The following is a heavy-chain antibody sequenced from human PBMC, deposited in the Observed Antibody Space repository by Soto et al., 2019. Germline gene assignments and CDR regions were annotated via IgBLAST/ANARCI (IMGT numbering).Heavy chain of an antibody. J-gene: IGHJ6*02. CDR1: GFPFSSYL. CDR2: IKQDGSEK. CDR3: ARDVRVRGVINYGMDG. V-gene: IGHV3-7*01. D-gene: IGHD3-10*01. Sequence: PGETLILSCATSGFPFSSYLMHSVRQAQGKGLGWVANIKQDGSEKYYVDSVKGRFTISRDNAKNSLYLQMNSLRAEDTAVYYCARDVRVRGVINYGMDGWGQGTTVTVSS.